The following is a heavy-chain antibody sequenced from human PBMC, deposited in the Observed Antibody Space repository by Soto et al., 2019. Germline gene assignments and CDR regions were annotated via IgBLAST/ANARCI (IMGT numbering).Heavy chain of an antibody. J-gene: IGHJ4*02. CDR3: AKDLSRAAAAGTYHWFDY. V-gene: IGHV3-43*01. D-gene: IGHD6-13*01. CDR1: GFTFDDYT. CDR2: ISWDGGST. Sequence: GGSLRLSCAASGFTFDDYTMHWVRQAPGKGLEWVSLISWDGGSTYYADSVKGRFTISRDNSKNSLYLQMNSLRTEDTALYYCAKDLSRAAAAGTYHWFDYWGQGTLVTVSS.